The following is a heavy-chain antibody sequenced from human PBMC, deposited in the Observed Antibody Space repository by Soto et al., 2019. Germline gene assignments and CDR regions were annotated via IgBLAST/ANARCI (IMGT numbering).Heavy chain of an antibody. CDR3: AKDREWLVHYYGMDV. CDR1: GFTFSSYG. J-gene: IGHJ6*02. D-gene: IGHD6-19*01. CDR2: ISYDGSNK. Sequence: PVGSLRLSCAASGFTFSSYGMHWVRQAPGKGLEWVAVISYDGSNKYYADSVKGRFTISRDNSKNTLYLQMNSLRAEDTAVYYCAKDREWLVHYYGMDVWGQGTTVTVSS. V-gene: IGHV3-30*18.